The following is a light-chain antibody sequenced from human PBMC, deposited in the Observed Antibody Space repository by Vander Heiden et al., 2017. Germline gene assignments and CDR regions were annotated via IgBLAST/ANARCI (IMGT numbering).Light chain of an antibody. J-gene: IGLJ3*02. CDR1: SREVGAYNY. V-gene: IGLV2-11*01. Sequence: QSALTQPLSVSGSPGQSVTISCSGTSREVGAYNYVSGCQQHPGKAPNLLIYDVTKWPSGVPDRFSGSKSGNTATLTISGLLTEDEADYYCCSYAGSYTWVFGGGTKVTVL. CDR3: CSYAGSYTWV. CDR2: DVT.